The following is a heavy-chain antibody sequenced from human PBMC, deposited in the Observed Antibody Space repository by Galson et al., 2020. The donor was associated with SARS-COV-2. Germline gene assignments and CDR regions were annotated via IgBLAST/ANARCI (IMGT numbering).Heavy chain of an antibody. Sequence: SETLSLTCTVSGGSISSSSYYWGWIRQPPGKGLEWIGSIYYSGSTYSNPSLKSRVNISVDTSKNQFSLKLSSVTAADTAVYYCARRGHSVDPRYSSGWLDYWGQGTLVTVSS. CDR2: IYYSGST. CDR1: GGSISSSSYY. V-gene: IGHV4-39*01. J-gene: IGHJ4*02. CDR3: ARRGHSVDPRYSSGWLDY. D-gene: IGHD6-19*01.